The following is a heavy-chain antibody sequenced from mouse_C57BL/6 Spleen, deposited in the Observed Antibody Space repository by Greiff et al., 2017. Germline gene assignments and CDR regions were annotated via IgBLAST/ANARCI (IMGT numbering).Heavy chain of an antibody. CDR1: GYAFSSSW. CDR3: ATAQATDVDY. J-gene: IGHJ2*01. Sequence: QVQLQQSGPELVKPGASVKISCKASGYAFSSSWMNWVKQRPGKGLEWIGRIYPGDGDTNYNGKFKGKATLTADKSSSTAYMQLSSLTSEDSAVYFCATAQATDVDYWGQGTTLTVSS. D-gene: IGHD3-2*02. V-gene: IGHV1-82*01. CDR2: IYPGDGDT.